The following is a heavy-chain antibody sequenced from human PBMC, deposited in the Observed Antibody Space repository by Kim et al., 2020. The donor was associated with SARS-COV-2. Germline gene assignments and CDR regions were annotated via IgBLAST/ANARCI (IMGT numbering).Heavy chain of an antibody. J-gene: IGHJ3*02. Sequence: GGSLRLSCAASGFTFSSYAMHWVRQAPGKGLEWVAVISYDGSNKYYADSVKGRFTISRDNSKNTLYLQMNSLRAEDTAVYYCARSRRIPRFDLGSYRYTNDAFDIWGQGTMVTVSS. CDR1: GFTFSSYA. V-gene: IGHV3-30*04. CDR3: ARSRRIPRFDLGSYRYTNDAFDI. D-gene: IGHD3-16*02. CDR2: ISYDGSNK.